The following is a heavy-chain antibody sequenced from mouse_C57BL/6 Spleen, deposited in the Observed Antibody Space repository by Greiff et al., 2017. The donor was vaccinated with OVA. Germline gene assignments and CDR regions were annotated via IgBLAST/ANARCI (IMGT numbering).Heavy chain of an antibody. V-gene: IGHV1-39*01. Sequence: VQLQQSGPELVKPGASVKISCKASGYSFTDYNMNWVKQSNGKSLEWIGVINPNDGTTSYNQQFKGKATLTVDQSYSPADMQLNSLTSEDSAVYYCARNDYDGNWYVDVWGTGTTVTVSS. CDR1: GYSFTDYN. CDR2: INPNDGTT. J-gene: IGHJ1*03. D-gene: IGHD2-4*01. CDR3: ARNDYDGNWYVDV.